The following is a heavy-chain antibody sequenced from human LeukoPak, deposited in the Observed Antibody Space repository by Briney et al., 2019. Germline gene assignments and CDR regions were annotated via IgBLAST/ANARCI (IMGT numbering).Heavy chain of an antibody. J-gene: IGHJ4*02. D-gene: IGHD1-26*01. CDR2: VSSDGGTT. V-gene: IGHV3-30*18. Sequence: PGGSLRLSCAASGFTFSSHGIHWVRQAPGKGLQWVAVVSSDGGTTYCADSVKGRFTISRDNSKNAMYLQMNSLRAEDTAMYYCTKEGASGSRYNFDYWGQGTLVTVSS. CDR1: GFTFSSHG. CDR3: TKEGASGSRYNFDY.